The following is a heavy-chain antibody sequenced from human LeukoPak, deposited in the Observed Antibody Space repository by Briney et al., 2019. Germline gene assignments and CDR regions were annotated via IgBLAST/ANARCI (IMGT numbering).Heavy chain of an antibody. V-gene: IGHV7-4-1*02. CDR2: INTNTGNS. J-gene: IGHJ6*03. CDR3: ARVGRIYYYYYMDV. CDR1: GYTFTSCA. Sequence: ASVKVSCKASGYTFTSCAMNWVRQAPGQGLEWMGWINTNTGNSTYAQGFTGRFVFSLDTSVSTAYLQISSLKAEDTAVYYCARVGRIYYYYYMDVWGKGTTVTVSS.